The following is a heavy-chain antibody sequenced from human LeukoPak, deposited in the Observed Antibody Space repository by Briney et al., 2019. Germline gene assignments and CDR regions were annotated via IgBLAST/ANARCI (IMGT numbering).Heavy chain of an antibody. J-gene: IGHJ4*02. V-gene: IGHV3-30*04. Sequence: GGSLRLSCAASGFTFGTYAMHGVRQAPGKGLEWVAVILSDGSIQNSADSVRGRFIIPRDNSKNTLFLQMNRLRTEDTAVYYCARGAILGGYNLIDDWGQGTLVTVSS. CDR2: ILSDGSIQ. CDR3: ARGAILGGYNLIDD. D-gene: IGHD1-26*01. CDR1: GFTFGTYA.